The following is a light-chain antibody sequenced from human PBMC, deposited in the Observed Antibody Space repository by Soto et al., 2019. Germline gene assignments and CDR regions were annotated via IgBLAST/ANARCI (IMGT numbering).Light chain of an antibody. Sequence: QSALTQSASVSGSPGQSITISCTGTSSDVGNYNYVSWYQQHQGEDPKLIIFNVNNRPSVVFFLFSGSKSGNTFSLTISWLQAEDEADYYCSSFTSSTTDVFGTGTKVTVL. J-gene: IGLJ1*01. CDR3: SSFTSSTTDV. V-gene: IGLV2-14*01. CDR2: NVN. CDR1: SSDVGNYNY.